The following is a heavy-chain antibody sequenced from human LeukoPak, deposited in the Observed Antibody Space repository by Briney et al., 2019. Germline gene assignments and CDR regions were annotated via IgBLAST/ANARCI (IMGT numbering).Heavy chain of an antibody. CDR2: DDDSGKTT. J-gene: IGHJ4*02. CDR3: AKVATWTYFDS. CDR1: GFTFSSSA. V-gene: IGHV3-23*01. D-gene: IGHD3/OR15-3a*01. Sequence: GGSLRLSCAASGFTFSSSAMSWVRLAPGKGLGWVSADDDSGKTTYYADSVKGRFTIFRDNSKNTLYLQLTSLRVEDTAVYYCAKVATWTYFDSWGQGTLVTVSS.